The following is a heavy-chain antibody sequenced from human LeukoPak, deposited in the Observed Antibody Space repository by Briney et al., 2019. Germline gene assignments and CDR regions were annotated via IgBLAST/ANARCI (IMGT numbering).Heavy chain of an antibody. J-gene: IGHJ3*01. CDR3: ARHPHVVVVDDAFDL. Sequence: SETLSLTCTVSGGSISDYLWSWIRQPAGEGLEWIGRFYTSGGTNYNPSLKGRVTMSVDTSKNHFSLKLTSVTAADTAMYYCARHPHVVVVDDAFDLWGQGTMVTVSS. D-gene: IGHD2-15*01. V-gene: IGHV4-4*07. CDR2: FYTSGGT. CDR1: GGSISDYL.